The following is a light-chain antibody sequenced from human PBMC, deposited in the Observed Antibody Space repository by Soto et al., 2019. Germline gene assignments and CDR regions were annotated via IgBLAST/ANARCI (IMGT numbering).Light chain of an antibody. CDR1: SSDVGGYNY. V-gene: IGLV2-14*01. CDR2: DVS. J-gene: IGLJ1*01. Sequence: QSALTQPASVSGSPGQSITISCTGTSSDVGGYNYVSWYQQHPGKAPKLMIYDVSNRPSGVSNRFSGSKSGNTASLTIPGLQAEDEADYYSSSYTSSSTPSYVXGTGTKVPVL. CDR3: SSYTSSSTPSYV.